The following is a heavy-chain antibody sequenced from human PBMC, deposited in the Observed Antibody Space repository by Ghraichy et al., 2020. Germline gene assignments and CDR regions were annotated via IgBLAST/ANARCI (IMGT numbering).Heavy chain of an antibody. D-gene: IGHD3-9*01. Sequence: GGSLRLSCAASGFTFSDYAMHWVRQAPGKGLEWVSLISWDGGSTYYADSVKGRFITSRDNSENFLFLQMNSLRADDTAFYYCAKDGDDILTGYDNY. CDR1: GFTFSDYA. J-gene: IGHJ6*01. CDR2: ISWDGGST. CDR3: AKDGDDILTGYDNY. V-gene: IGHV3-43D*03.